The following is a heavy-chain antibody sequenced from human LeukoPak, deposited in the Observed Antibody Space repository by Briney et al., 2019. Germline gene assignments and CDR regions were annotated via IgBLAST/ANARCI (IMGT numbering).Heavy chain of an antibody. J-gene: IGHJ3*02. V-gene: IGHV4-34*01. CDR3: ARVDTIFGVVINPDAFDI. D-gene: IGHD3-3*01. CDR1: GGSFSGYY. Sequence: ETLSLTCAVYGGSFSGYYWSWICQPPGKGLEWIGEINHSGSTNYNPSLKSRVTISVDTSKNQFSLKLSSVTAADTAVYYCARVDTIFGVVINPDAFDIWGQGTMVTVSS. CDR2: INHSGST.